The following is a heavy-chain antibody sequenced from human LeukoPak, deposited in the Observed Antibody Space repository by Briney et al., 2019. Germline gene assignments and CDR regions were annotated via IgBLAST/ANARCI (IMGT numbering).Heavy chain of an antibody. J-gene: IGHJ5*02. V-gene: IGHV4-39*02. D-gene: IGHD2-2*01. CDR3: ARETPAVRNNCFDP. CDR1: GGSISSSTYY. Sequence: PSETLSLTCTVSGGSISSSTYYWGWVRQPPGKGLEWIGSVSYSGTTHYNTSLRSRVTISIDTSRNQFSLKVTSVTAADTAVYYCARETPAVRNNCFDPWGQGTLVTASS. CDR2: VSYSGTT.